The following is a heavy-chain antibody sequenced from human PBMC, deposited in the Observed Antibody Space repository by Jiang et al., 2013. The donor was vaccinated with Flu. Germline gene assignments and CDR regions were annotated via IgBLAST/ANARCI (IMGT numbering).Heavy chain of an antibody. CDR2: INHSGSA. D-gene: IGHD5-18*01. J-gene: IGHJ4*02. CDR1: GGSFSGYY. Sequence: LLKPSETLSFTCAVYGGSFSGYYWSWIRQPPGKGLEWIGEINHSGSANYNPSLKSRVTISVDTSKNQFSLKLSSVTAADTAVYYCARGVGLQLWLDYWGQGTLATVSS. V-gene: IGHV4-34*01. CDR3: ARGVGLQLWLDY.